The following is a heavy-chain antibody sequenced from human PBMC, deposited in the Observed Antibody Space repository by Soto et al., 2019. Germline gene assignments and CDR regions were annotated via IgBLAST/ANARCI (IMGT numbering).Heavy chain of an antibody. CDR3: AMDHGDYGDY. Sequence: QVQLVESGGGVVQPGRSLRLSCAASGFTFSSYGMHWVRQAPGKGLEWVAVIWYDGSNKYYADSVKGRFTISRDNSKNTMYLQMNSLRAEDTAVYYCAMDHGDYGDYWGQGTLVTVSS. D-gene: IGHD4-17*01. CDR1: GFTFSSYG. V-gene: IGHV3-33*01. CDR2: IWYDGSNK. J-gene: IGHJ4*02.